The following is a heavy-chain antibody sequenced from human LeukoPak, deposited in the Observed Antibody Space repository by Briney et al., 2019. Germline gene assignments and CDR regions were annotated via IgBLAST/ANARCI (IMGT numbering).Heavy chain of an antibody. J-gene: IGHJ4*02. Sequence: SETLTLTCTVSGGSISSYYWSWIRQPPGKGLEWIGCIYYSGSTNYNPSLKSRVTISVDTSKNQFSLKLSSVTAADTAVYYCARGGWGYYDSSGYYYWGQGTLVTVSS. CDR1: GGSISSYY. D-gene: IGHD3-22*01. CDR3: ARGGWGYYDSSGYYY. CDR2: IYYSGST. V-gene: IGHV4-59*01.